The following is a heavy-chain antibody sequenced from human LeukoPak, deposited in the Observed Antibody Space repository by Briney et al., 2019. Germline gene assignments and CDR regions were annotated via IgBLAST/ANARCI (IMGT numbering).Heavy chain of an antibody. CDR1: GFTFSSYG. J-gene: IGHJ3*02. CDR2: ISYDGSNK. CDR3: AKEGWRIMRFFDI. Sequence: GGSLRLSCAASGFTFSSYGMHWVRQAPGKGLEWVAVISYDGSNKYYADSVKGRFTISRDNSKNTLYLQMNSLRAEDTAVYYCAKEGWRIMRFFDIWGQGTMVTVSS. V-gene: IGHV3-30*18. D-gene: IGHD3-16*01.